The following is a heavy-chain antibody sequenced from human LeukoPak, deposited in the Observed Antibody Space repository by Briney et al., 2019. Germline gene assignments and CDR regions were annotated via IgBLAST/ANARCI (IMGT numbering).Heavy chain of an antibody. Sequence: GGSLRLSCAASGFTFSSYWMHWVRQAPGKGLVWVSRINSDGSSTSYADSVKGRFTISRDNAKNTLYLQMNSLRAEDTAVYYCARGPNFRGWLDYWGQGTLVTVSS. D-gene: IGHD6-19*01. CDR1: GFTFSSYW. J-gene: IGHJ4*02. CDR3: ARGPNFRGWLDY. V-gene: IGHV3-74*01. CDR2: INSDGSST.